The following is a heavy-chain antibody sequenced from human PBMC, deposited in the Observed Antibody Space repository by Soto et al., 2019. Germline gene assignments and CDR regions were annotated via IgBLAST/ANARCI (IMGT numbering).Heavy chain of an antibody. V-gene: IGHV1-69*06. Sequence: GASVKFFCKASRVPSCSCALSWPRQAPGQGHEWMGGVIPRSGTANSAHNFEGRVTITVDKYTSKAYMELGSLRSEATAVYYCVRLGQLAAYNWFDPWSPGTLVTVSS. CDR3: VRLGQLAAYNWFDP. CDR2: VIPRSGTA. J-gene: IGHJ5*02. D-gene: IGHD6-13*01. CDR1: RVPSCSCA.